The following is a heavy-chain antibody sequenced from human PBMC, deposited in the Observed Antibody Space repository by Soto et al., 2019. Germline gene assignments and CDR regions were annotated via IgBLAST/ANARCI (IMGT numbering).Heavy chain of an antibody. CDR3: ARGRGRYSSGWSWFDP. D-gene: IGHD6-19*01. CDR2: IFQSGST. V-gene: IGHV4-4*02. CDR1: GGTIRSPDW. J-gene: IGHJ5*02. Sequence: SETLSLTCGVSGGTIRSPDWWTWVRQPPGKGLEWIGEIFQSGSTNYTPSLESRVTISVDKSKNQFSLTLTSVTAADTAVYFCARGRGRYSSGWSWFDPWGQGILVTVSS.